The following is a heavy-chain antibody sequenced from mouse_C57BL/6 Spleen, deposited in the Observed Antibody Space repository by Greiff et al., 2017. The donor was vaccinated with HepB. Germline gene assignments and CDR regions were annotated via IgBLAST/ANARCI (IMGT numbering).Heavy chain of an antibody. Sequence: VQRVESGAELVKPGASVKISCKASGYAFSSYWMNWVKQRPGKGLEWIGQIYPGDGDTNYNGKFKGKATLTADKSSSTAYMQLSSLTSEDSAVYFCARGARYGSSYLHWYFDVWGTGTTVTVSS. CDR2: IYPGDGDT. V-gene: IGHV1-80*01. D-gene: IGHD1-1*01. CDR3: ARGARYGSSYLHWYFDV. J-gene: IGHJ1*03. CDR1: GYAFSSYW.